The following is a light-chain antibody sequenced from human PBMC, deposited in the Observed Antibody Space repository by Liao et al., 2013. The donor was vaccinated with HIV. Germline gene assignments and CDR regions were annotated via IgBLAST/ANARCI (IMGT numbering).Light chain of an antibody. CDR2: YDS. J-gene: IGLJ1*01. Sequence: SYVLTQPPSVSVAPGQTATIMCGGDNIGSKSVHWYQQKPGQVPVLLIHYDSDRPSGIPERFSGSNSGNTATLTISRVEAGDEADYYCQVWDSSSDQGVFGTGTKVTVL. CDR1: NIGSKS. V-gene: IGLV3-21*04. CDR3: QVWDSSSDQGV.